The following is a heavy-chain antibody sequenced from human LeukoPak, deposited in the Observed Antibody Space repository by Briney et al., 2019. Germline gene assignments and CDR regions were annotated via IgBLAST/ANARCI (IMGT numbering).Heavy chain of an antibody. V-gene: IGHV3-7*04. D-gene: IGHD3-9*01. CDR3: ARGATGYSMGY. J-gene: IGHJ4*02. CDR1: GFTFSSYM. CDR2: IKPDGGEK. Sequence: GGSLRLSCAASGFTFSSYMMTWVRQAPGKGLEWVANIKPDGGEKFYVDSVGGRFTISRDNAKNSLYLQMNSLRAEDAAVYYCARGATGYSMGYWGQGTLVTVSS.